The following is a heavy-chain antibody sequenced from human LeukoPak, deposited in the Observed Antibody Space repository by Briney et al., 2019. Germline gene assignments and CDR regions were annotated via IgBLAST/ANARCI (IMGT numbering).Heavy chain of an antibody. CDR3: AKNGRLVVVAATDY. Sequence: GGSLRLSCAASGFTFSSYAMSWVRQAPGKGLEWVSAISGSGGSTYYADSVKGRFTISRDNSKNTLYLQMNSLRAEDTAVYYCAKNGRLVVVAATDYWGQGTLVTVSS. V-gene: IGHV3-23*01. CDR2: ISGSGGST. J-gene: IGHJ4*02. D-gene: IGHD2-15*01. CDR1: GFTFSSYA.